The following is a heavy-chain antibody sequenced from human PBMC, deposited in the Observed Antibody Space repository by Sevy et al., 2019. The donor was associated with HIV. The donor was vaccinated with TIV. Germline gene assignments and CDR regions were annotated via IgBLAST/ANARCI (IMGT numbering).Heavy chain of an antibody. CDR3: AKDPREISNNWTYYFDY. Sequence: GGSLRLSCAASGFTFSNYGIHWVRQAPGKGLEWVSFIRSDGSNYYYADSVKGRFTISRDNSKNTVYLQMNSLRAEDTAVYYCAKDPREISNNWTYYFDYWGQGTLVTVSS. CDR2: IRSDGSNY. J-gene: IGHJ4*02. CDR1: GFTFSNYG. D-gene: IGHD1-1*01. V-gene: IGHV3-30*02.